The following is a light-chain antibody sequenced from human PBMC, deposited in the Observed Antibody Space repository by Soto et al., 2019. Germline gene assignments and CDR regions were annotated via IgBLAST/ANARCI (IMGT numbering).Light chain of an antibody. Sequence: QSALTQPASVSGSPGQSITISCTGTSSDVGGYNFVSWYQHHPGKAPKLMIFEVSNRPSGVANRFSGSKSGNTASLTISGIQADDEAEYYCCSFEGRTPLVVFGGGTKLTVL. V-gene: IGLV2-14*01. CDR1: SSDVGGYNF. J-gene: IGLJ2*01. CDR2: EVS. CDR3: CSFEGRTPLVV.